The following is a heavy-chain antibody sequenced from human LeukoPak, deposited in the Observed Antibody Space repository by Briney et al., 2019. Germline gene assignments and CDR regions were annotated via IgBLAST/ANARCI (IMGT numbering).Heavy chain of an antibody. J-gene: IGHJ4*02. Sequence: SETLSLTRAVSGGSTSSGGYSWSWIRQPPGKGLEWIGYIYHSGSTYYNPSLESRVTISVDRSKNQFSLKLSSVTAADTAVYYCARVKEMATVDYWGQGTLVTVSS. D-gene: IGHD5-24*01. CDR3: ARVKEMATVDY. CDR1: GGSTSSGGYS. CDR2: IYHSGST. V-gene: IGHV4-30-2*01.